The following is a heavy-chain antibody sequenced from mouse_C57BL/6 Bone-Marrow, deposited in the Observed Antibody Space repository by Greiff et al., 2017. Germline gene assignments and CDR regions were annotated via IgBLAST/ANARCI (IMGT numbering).Heavy chain of an antibody. CDR1: GFSFNTYA. J-gene: IGHJ4*01. Sequence: DVMLVESGGGLVQPKGSLKLSCAASGFSFNTYAMNWVRQAPGKGLEWVARIRSKSNNYATYYADSVKDRFTISRDDSESMLYLQMNNLKTEDTAMYYCVRHPYYAMDYWGQGTSVTVSS. CDR3: VRHPYYAMDY. CDR2: IRSKSNNYAT. V-gene: IGHV10-1*01.